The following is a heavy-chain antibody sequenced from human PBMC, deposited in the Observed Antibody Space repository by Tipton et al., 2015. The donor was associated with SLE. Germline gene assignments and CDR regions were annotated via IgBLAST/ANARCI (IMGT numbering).Heavy chain of an antibody. J-gene: IGHJ4*02. CDR2: IYHSGNT. CDR3: ARDAYFDSTGYYYSFDY. Sequence: TLSLTCAVSDYSISSGYYWAWIRQPPGKGLVWIANIYHSGNTYYNPSLQSRVAISVDTSKNHFSLRLSSVTAADTAVYYCARDAYFDSTGYYYSFDYWGQGTLVAVSA. V-gene: IGHV4-38-2*02. D-gene: IGHD3-22*01. CDR1: DYSISSGYY.